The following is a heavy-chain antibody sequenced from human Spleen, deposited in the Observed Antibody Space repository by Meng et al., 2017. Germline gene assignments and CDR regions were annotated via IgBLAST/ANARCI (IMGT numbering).Heavy chain of an antibody. D-gene: IGHD5-12*01. CDR1: GGPFSGYF. CDR3: ARSQGPYSGYDLNY. V-gene: IGHV4-34*01. Sequence: VKLKQCGAGLLEPSEALSLPCVVSGGPFSGYFWSWIRQPPGKGLEWIGEINHSGSTSYNPSLKSRVTISVDTSKNHFYLKLSSVTAADTAVYYCARSQGPYSGYDLNYWGQGSLVTVSS. J-gene: IGHJ4*02. CDR2: INHSGST.